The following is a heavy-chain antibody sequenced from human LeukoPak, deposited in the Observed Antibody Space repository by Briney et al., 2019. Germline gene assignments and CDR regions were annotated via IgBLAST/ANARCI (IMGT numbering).Heavy chain of an antibody. CDR3: AKGAYYDSSGLD. V-gene: IGHV3-23*01. J-gene: IGHJ4*02. D-gene: IGHD3-22*01. Sequence: GGSLRLSCAASGFTFSSYAMSWVRQAPGKGLEWVSAINGRGGSTYYADSVKGRFTISRDNSKNTLYLQMDSLRAEDTAVYYCAKGAYYDSSGLDWGQGTLVTVSS. CDR2: INGRGGST. CDR1: GFTFSSYA.